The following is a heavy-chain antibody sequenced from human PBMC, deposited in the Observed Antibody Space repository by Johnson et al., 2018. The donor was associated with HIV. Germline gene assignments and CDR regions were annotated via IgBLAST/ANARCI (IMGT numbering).Heavy chain of an antibody. V-gene: IGHV3-64*01. J-gene: IGHJ3*01. CDR2: ISSDGGSS. D-gene: IGHD6-13*01. CDR3: AKGGEVWYGAFDF. CDR1: GFTFSSYA. Sequence: VQLVESGGGVVQPGRSLRLSCAASGFTFSSYAMHWVRQAPGKGLEYVSAISSDGGSSYSANSVKGRFTISRDNSKNTLYLQMNNLRAEDTAVYYCAKGGEVWYGAFDFWGQGTMAIVSS.